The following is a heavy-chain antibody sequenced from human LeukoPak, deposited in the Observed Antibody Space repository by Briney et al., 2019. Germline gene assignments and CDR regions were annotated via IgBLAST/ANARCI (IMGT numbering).Heavy chain of an antibody. Sequence: SETLSXXXTVSGGSISSYYWSWIRQPAGKGLEWIGRIYTSGSTNYNPSLKSRVTTSVDTSKNQFSLKLSSVTAADTAVYYCAGIAAATFDYWGQGTLVTVSS. J-gene: IGHJ4*02. CDR1: GGSISSYY. CDR2: IYTSGST. D-gene: IGHD6-13*01. CDR3: AGIAAATFDY. V-gene: IGHV4-4*07.